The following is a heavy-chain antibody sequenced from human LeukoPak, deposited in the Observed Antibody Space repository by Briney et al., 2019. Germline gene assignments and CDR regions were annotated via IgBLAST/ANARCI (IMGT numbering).Heavy chain of an antibody. CDR3: ARDFVVVAATSPLFDY. V-gene: IGHV1-69*13. CDR1: GYTFTSYG. CDR2: IIPVFGTS. D-gene: IGHD2-15*01. J-gene: IGHJ4*02. Sequence: ASVKVSCKASGYTFTSYGISWVRQATGQGLEWMGGIIPVFGTSNYAQKFQGRVTITADESTSTAYMELRSLRSDDTAVYYCARDFVVVAATSPLFDYWGQGTLVTVSS.